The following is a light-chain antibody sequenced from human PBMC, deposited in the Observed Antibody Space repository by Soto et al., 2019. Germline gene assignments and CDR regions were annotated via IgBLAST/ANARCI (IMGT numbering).Light chain of an antibody. J-gene: IGLJ3*02. CDR2: SDN. V-gene: IGLV1-44*01. CDR3: ATWDDSLNAWV. Sequence: QCVLTQPPSASGTPGQRVTISCSGSNSNIGSNTVNWYQQLSGTAPKLLIYSDNQRPSGVPDRFSGSKSGTSASLAISGLQSEDEADYYCATWDDSLNAWVFGGGTKLTVL. CDR1: NSNIGSNT.